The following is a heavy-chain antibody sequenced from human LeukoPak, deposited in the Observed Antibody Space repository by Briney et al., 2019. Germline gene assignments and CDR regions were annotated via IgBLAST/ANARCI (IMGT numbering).Heavy chain of an antibody. V-gene: IGHV3-21*01. J-gene: IGHJ6*02. CDR1: GFTFSSYS. Sequence: GGSLRLSCAASGFTFSSYSMNWVRQAPGKGLEWVSSISSSSGYIYYADSVKGRFTISRDNAKNSLYLQMNSLRAEDTAVYYCARGAYSSSWYGGYYYYGMDVWGQGTTVTVSS. CDR2: ISSSSGYI. CDR3: ARGAYSSSWYGGYYYYGMDV. D-gene: IGHD6-13*01.